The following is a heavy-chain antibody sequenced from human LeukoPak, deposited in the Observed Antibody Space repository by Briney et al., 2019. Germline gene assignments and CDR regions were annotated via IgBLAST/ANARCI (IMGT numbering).Heavy chain of an antibody. CDR1: GFTFSSYA. J-gene: IGHJ6*02. V-gene: IGHV3-66*01. CDR2: IYSGGST. CDR3: ARDYGDNGYYYYYYGMDV. Sequence: GGSLSLSCAASGFTFSSYAMSWVRQAPGKGLEWVSVIYSGGSTYYADSVKGRFTISRDNSKNTLYLQMNSLRAEDTAVYYCARDYGDNGYYYYYYGMDVWGQGTTVTVSS. D-gene: IGHD4-17*01.